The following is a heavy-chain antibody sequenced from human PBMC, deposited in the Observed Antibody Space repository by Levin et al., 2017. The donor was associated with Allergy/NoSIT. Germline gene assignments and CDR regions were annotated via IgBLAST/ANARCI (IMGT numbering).Heavy chain of an antibody. CDR3: ARDHRQGNFDN. J-gene: IGHJ4*02. CDR2: VYHSGST. V-gene: IGHV4-38-2*02. Sequence: PSETLSLTCTVSGFSISSGYYWGWIRQPPGKGLEWIGSVYHSGSTYYNASLKSRATVSVDTSKNQFFLRLRSVTAADTAVYYCARDHRQGNFDNWGQGTLVTVSS. CDR1: GFSISSGYY.